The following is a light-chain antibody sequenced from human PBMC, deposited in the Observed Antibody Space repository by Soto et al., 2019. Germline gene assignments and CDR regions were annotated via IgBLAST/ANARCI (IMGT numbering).Light chain of an antibody. CDR1: QSVSSY. V-gene: IGKV3-11*01. Sequence: EIVFTQSPPTLSLSPGERPTLSCRASQSVSSYLAWYQQKPGRAARLLIYYAANRATGIPARFSGSGSGTDFTLTISSLEPEDFAVYYCQQRSNWPPITFGGGTKVDIK. CDR2: YAA. CDR3: QQRSNWPPIT. J-gene: IGKJ4*01.